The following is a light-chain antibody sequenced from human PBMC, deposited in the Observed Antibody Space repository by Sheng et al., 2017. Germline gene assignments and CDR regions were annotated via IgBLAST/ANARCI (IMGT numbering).Light chain of an antibody. CDR1: QGISNS. CDR2: ATS. Sequence: DIQMTQSPSSLSASIGDRVTITCRASQGISNSLAWYQQKPGKAPKLLLYATSRLESGVPSRFSGSGSGTDFTLKISRVEAEDVGVYYCMQALQRLTFGPGTKVDIK. V-gene: IGKV1-NL1*01. CDR3: MQALQRLT. J-gene: IGKJ3*01.